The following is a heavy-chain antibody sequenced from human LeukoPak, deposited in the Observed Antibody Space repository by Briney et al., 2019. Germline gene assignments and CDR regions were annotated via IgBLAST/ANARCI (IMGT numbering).Heavy chain of an antibody. CDR3: ARDRGSYGSGVFDY. Sequence: SVKVSCKASGGTFSSYAISWVRQAPGQGLEWMGGSIPIFGTANYAQKFHGRVTITTEQSTSTAYMELSSLRSEDTAVYYCARDRGSYGSGVFDYWGQGTLVTVSS. D-gene: IGHD3-10*01. CDR2: SIPIFGTA. CDR1: GGTFSSYA. J-gene: IGHJ4*02. V-gene: IGHV1-69*05.